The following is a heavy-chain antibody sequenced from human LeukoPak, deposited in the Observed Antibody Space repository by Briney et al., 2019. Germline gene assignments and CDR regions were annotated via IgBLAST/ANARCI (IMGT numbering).Heavy chain of an antibody. D-gene: IGHD6-19*01. CDR3: AGRRSSGWYAY. Sequence: GGSLRLSCATSGFTVSSNYMSWVRQAPGKGLEWVSVIYDSGTTYYADSVKGRFLIFRDTSRNTVDLQMNSLRVEDTAVYYCAGRRSSGWYAYWGQGTLVTVSS. CDR2: IYDSGTT. J-gene: IGHJ4*02. CDR1: GFTVSSNY. V-gene: IGHV3-53*01.